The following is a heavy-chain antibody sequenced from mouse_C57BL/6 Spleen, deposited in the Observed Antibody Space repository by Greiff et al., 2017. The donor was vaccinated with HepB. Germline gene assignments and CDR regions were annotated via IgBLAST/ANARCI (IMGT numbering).Heavy chain of an antibody. CDR2: IDPSDSET. Sequence: VQLQQPGAELVRPGSSVKLSCKASGYTFTSYWMHWVKQRPIQGLEWIGNIDPSDSETHYNQKFKDKATLTVDKTSSTAYMQRSSLTSEDSAVYYCARGDYSTPWFAYWGQGTLVTVSA. V-gene: IGHV1-52*01. D-gene: IGHD2-5*01. CDR1: GYTFTSYW. CDR3: ARGDYSTPWFAY. J-gene: IGHJ3*01.